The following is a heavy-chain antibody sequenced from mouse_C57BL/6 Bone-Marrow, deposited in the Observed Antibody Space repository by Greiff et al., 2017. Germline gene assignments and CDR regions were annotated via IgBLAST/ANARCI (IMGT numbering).Heavy chain of an antibody. V-gene: IGHV1-55*01. CDR3: ARRGLRGWYFDV. CDR2: IYPGSGST. CDR1: GYTFTSYW. Sequence: QVQLQQPGAELVKPGASVKMSCKASGYTFTSYWITWVKQRPGQGLEWIGDIYPGSGSTNYNEKFKSKATLTVDTSSSPAYMQLSSLTSEDSAVYYCARRGLRGWYFDVWGTGTTVTVSS. D-gene: IGHD2-4*01. J-gene: IGHJ1*03.